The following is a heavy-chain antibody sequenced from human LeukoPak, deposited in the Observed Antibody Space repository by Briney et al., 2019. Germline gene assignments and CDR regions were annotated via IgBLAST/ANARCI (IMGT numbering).Heavy chain of an antibody. CDR1: GFTFSSYS. Sequence: SGGSLRLSCAASGFTFSSYSMNWVRQAPGKGLEWVSALSSSGGSTYYADSVKGRFTISRDNSKNTLYLQMNSLRAEDTAVYYCAELGITMIGGVWGKGTTVTISS. J-gene: IGHJ6*04. D-gene: IGHD3-10*02. CDR3: AELGITMIGGV. V-gene: IGHV3-23*01. CDR2: LSSSGGST.